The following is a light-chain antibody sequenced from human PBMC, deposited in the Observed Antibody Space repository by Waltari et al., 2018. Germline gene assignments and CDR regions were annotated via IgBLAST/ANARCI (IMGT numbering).Light chain of an antibody. CDR1: QSISNY. CDR3: QQSYSPLT. Sequence: FQMTQSLSSLSASVVDRVSITCRASQSISNYLHWYQQKPGKAPNLLIYAASSLQSGVPSRFSGSGSGTDFTLTFSSLQPEDFATYYCQQSYSPLTFGGGTKVEIK. CDR2: AAS. J-gene: IGKJ4*01. V-gene: IGKV1-39*01.